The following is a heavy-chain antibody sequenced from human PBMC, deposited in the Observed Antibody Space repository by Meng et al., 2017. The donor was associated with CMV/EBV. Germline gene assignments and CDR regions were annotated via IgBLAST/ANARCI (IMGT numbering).Heavy chain of an antibody. J-gene: IGHJ5*02. CDR2: INPTSGGT. V-gene: IGHV1-2*02. D-gene: IGHD6-19*01. CDR1: GYTFTGYY. Sequence: ASGYTFTGYYMHWVRQAPGQGLEWMGWINPTSGGTNYAQKFQGRVTMTRDTSISTAYMELSRLRSDDTAVYYCARDPGIAVAGSFDPWGQGTLVTVSS. CDR3: ARDPGIAVAGSFDP.